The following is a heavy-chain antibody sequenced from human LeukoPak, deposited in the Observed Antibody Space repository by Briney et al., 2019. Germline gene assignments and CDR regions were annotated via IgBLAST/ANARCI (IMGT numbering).Heavy chain of an antibody. CDR1: GDSISSSSYF. CDR2: IYYSGST. D-gene: IGHD2-21*02. J-gene: IGHJ3*02. V-gene: IGHV4-39*07. Sequence: SETLSLTCTVSGDSISSSSYFWGWIRQPPGKGLEWIGSIYYSGSTYYNPSLKSRVTISVDTSKNQFSLKLSSVTAADTAVYYCARVASDVAPGAFDIWGQGTKVTVSS. CDR3: ARVASDVAPGAFDI.